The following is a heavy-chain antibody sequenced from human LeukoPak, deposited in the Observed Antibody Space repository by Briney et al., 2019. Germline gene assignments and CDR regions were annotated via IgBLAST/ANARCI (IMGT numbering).Heavy chain of an antibody. D-gene: IGHD3-3*01. CDR2: INPNSGGT. CDR3: ATYYDFWSGYYPFDY. Sequence: ASVKVSCKASGYTFTGYCMHWVRQAPGQGLEWMGWINPNSGGTNYAQKFQGRVTMTRDTSISTAYMELSRLRSDDTAVYYCATYYDFWSGYYPFDYWGQGTLVTVSS. CDR1: GYTFTGYC. V-gene: IGHV1-2*02. J-gene: IGHJ4*02.